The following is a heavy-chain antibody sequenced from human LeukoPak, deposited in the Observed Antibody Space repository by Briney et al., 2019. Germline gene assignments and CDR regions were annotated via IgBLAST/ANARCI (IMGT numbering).Heavy chain of an antibody. J-gene: IGHJ4*02. Sequence: PGGSLRLSCAASGFTFSSYGMHWVRQAPGKGLEWVAFIRYDGSNKYYADSVKGRFTISRDNSKNTLYLQMNSLRAEDTAVYYCARALTGTHLWYFDYWGQGTLVTVSS. CDR3: ARALTGTHLWYFDY. CDR1: GFTFSSYG. D-gene: IGHD1-20*01. V-gene: IGHV3-30*02. CDR2: IRYDGSNK.